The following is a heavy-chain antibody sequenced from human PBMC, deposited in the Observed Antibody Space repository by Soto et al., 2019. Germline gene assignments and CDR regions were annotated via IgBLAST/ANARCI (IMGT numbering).Heavy chain of an antibody. CDR2: ISWNSDNI. V-gene: IGHV3-9*01. D-gene: IGHD4-17*01. Sequence: EVQLVESGGGLVQPGMSLRLSCAASGFSFDDNAMHWVRQAPGKGLEWVSGISWNSDNIDYADSVKGRFTISRDNAKNALYLQMNSLRVEDTALYYSAKGHAPPYYGDQFFQHWGQGTLVTVSS. J-gene: IGHJ1*01. CDR3: AKGHAPPYYGDQFFQH. CDR1: GFSFDDNA.